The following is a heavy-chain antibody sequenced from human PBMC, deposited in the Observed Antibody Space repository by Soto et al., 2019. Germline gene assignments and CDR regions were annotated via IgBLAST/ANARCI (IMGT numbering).Heavy chain of an antibody. Sequence: PSETLSLTCAVSAGSISSGGYSWSWIRQPPGKGLDWIGYIYHSGSTYYNPSLKSRVTISVDRSKNQFSLKLSSVTAADTAVYYCARVPGPWGQGTLVTVSS. CDR1: AGSISSGGYS. V-gene: IGHV4-30-2*01. CDR3: ARVPGP. J-gene: IGHJ5*02. CDR2: IYHSGST.